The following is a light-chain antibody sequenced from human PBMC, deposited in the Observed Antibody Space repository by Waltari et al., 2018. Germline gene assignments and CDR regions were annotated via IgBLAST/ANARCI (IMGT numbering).Light chain of an antibody. CDR1: STDLASYNL. CDR2: EAT. Sequence: QSALSQPASVSGSPGQSLTITCTAASTDLASYNLVAWYQHHPTRAPKLIIYEATKRPSGISHRFSGAKSGATASLRISGLQADDEADYYCCSYTGSSTSYGCGGGTKVTVL. CDR3: CSYTGSSTSYG. V-gene: IGLV2-23*01. J-gene: IGLJ1*01.